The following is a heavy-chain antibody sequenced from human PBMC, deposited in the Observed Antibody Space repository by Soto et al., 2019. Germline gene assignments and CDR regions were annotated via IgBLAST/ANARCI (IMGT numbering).Heavy chain of an antibody. CDR1: GGSISSYY. CDR3: AWGRGVVYADCYFGMDV. D-gene: IGHD2-8*02. Sequence: SETLSLTCTVSGGSISSYYCGWIRQPPAKGLAWIGYIYYSGSTSYNPSLESRVTISVDTSKNQFSLKLNSVTAADTAVYYCAWGRGVVYADCYFGMDVWGQGTKVTV. V-gene: IGHV4-59*01. J-gene: IGHJ6*02. CDR2: IYYSGST.